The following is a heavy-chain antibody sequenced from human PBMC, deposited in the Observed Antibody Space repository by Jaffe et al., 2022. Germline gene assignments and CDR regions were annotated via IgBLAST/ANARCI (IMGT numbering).Heavy chain of an antibody. CDR3: ARIFKDPTWRPQIDY. CDR1: GFSLSNARMG. Sequence: QVTLKESGPVLVKPTETLTLTCTVSGFSLSNARMGVSWIRQPPGKALEWLAHIFSNDEKSYSTSLKSRLTISKDTSKSQVVLTMTNMDPVDTATYYCARIFKDPTWRPQIDYWGQGTLVTVSS. D-gene: IGHD2-15*01. CDR2: IFSNDEK. J-gene: IGHJ4*02. V-gene: IGHV2-26*01.